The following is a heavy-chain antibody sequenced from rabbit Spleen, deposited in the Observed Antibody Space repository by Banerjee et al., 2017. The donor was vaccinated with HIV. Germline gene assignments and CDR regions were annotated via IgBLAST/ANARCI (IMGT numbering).Heavy chain of an antibody. CDR2: IYAAKGST. CDR1: GFDFSAYTF. Sequence: QEQLVESGGDLVQPGASLTLTCTASGFDFSAYTFMCWVRQAPGKGLEWIGIIYAAKGSTDYASWVNGRFTISSDNAQSTVDLKMTSLTAADTATYFCARAIVPWLGLTRLDLWGPGTLVTVS. CDR3: ARAIVPWLGLTRLDL. J-gene: IGHJ6*01. V-gene: IGHV1S43*01. D-gene: IGHD4-1*01.